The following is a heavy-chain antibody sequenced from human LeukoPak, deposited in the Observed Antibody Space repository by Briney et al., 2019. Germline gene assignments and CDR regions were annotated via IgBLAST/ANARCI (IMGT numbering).Heavy chain of an antibody. J-gene: IGHJ3*02. CDR1: GFTFSSYS. V-gene: IGHV3-48*04. D-gene: IGHD3-22*01. CDR3: AKGGRVVGAFDI. CDR2: ISSRSGII. Sequence: GGSLRLSCAASGFTFSSYSMNWVRQAPGKGLEWVSFISSRSGIIYYADSVKGRFTISRDNAKNSLYLQMNSLRAEDMALYYCAKGGRVVGAFDIWGQGTMVTVSS.